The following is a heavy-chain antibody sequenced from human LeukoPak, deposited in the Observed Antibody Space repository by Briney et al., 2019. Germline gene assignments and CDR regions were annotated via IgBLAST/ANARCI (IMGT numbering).Heavy chain of an antibody. Sequence: SETPSLTCAVYGGSFSGYYWSWIRQPPGKGLEWIGEINHSGSTNYNPSLKSRVTISVDTSKNQFSLKLSSVTAADTAVYYCARAAGSYYYYYGMDVWGQGTTVTVSS. J-gene: IGHJ6*02. CDR1: GGSFSGYY. CDR2: INHSGST. V-gene: IGHV4-34*01. D-gene: IGHD6-13*01. CDR3: ARAAGSYYYYYGMDV.